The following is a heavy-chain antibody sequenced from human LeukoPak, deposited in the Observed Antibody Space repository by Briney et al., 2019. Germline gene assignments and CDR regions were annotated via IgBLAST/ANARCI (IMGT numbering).Heavy chain of an antibody. V-gene: IGHV3-7*02. Sequence: GGSLRLSCAASGFRFGSYWMTWVRQAPGKGLEWVANIMRDGSGKDYLDSVKGRFTISRDNAKNSLSLQMNSLRAEDTAVYYCARCSGSSTYHSDDYWGQGTLVTVSS. D-gene: IGHD2-15*01. CDR3: ARCSGSSTYHSDDY. CDR2: IMRDGSGK. J-gene: IGHJ4*02. CDR1: GFRFGSYW.